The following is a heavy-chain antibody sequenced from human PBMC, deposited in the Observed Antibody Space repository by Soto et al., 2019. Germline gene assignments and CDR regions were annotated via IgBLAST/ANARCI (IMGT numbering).Heavy chain of an antibody. CDR3: AWAYCSGASCPTLGMDV. J-gene: IGHJ6*02. CDR1: GYSFTSYW. Sequence: EVQLVQSGAEVKKPGESLKISCKGSGYSFTSYWIGWVRQMPGKGLEWMGIIYPGDSDTRYSPSFQGQVTISADKSISAAYLQWSSLKAAESARYYCAWAYCSGASCPTLGMDVWGQGTTVTVSS. CDR2: IYPGDSDT. D-gene: IGHD2-15*01. V-gene: IGHV5-51*01.